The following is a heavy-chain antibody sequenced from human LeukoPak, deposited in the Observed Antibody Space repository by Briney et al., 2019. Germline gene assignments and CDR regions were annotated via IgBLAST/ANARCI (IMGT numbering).Heavy chain of an antibody. Sequence: GGSLRLSCAVSGITLSNYGMSWVRQAPGKGLEWVAGLSGSGGGTNYADSVQGRFTISRDNPRNTLHLQMNSLRAEDTAVYFCAKRGVVIRVFLVGFHKEAYYFDSWGQGALVTVSS. CDR1: GITLSNYG. D-gene: IGHD3-10*01. CDR3: AKRGVVIRVFLVGFHKEAYYFDS. J-gene: IGHJ4*02. CDR2: LSGSGGGT. V-gene: IGHV3-23*01.